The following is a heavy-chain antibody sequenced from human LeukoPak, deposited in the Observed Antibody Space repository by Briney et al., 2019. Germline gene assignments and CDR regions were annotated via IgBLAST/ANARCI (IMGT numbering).Heavy chain of an antibody. Sequence: ASVKVSCKASGYTFTSYDINWVRQATGQGLEWMGWMNPNSGNTGYAQKFQGRVTMTRNTSISTAYMELSSLRSEGTAVYYCARDYYDFWSGSHDAFDIWGQGTMVTVSS. CDR2: MNPNSGNT. D-gene: IGHD3-3*01. J-gene: IGHJ3*02. CDR1: GYTFTSYD. CDR3: ARDYYDFWSGSHDAFDI. V-gene: IGHV1-8*01.